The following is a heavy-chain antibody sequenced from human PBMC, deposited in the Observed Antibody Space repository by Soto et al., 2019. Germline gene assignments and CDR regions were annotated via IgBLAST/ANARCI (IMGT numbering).Heavy chain of an antibody. CDR2: ISAHNGNT. CDR3: ARGRYGDY. D-gene: IGHD1-1*01. CDR1: GYTFTSYG. J-gene: IGHJ4*02. Sequence: QVHLVQSGAEVKKPGASVKVSCKASGYTFTSYGIPWVRQPPGQGLEWMGWISAHNGNTDYAQKLQGRVIVTRDTSTSTAYMELRSLISDDTAVYYCARGRYGDYWGQGALVTVSS. V-gene: IGHV1-18*01.